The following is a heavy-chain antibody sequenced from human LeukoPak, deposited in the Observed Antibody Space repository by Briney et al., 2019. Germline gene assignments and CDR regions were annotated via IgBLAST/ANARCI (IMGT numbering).Heavy chain of an antibody. J-gene: IGHJ5*01. D-gene: IGHD1-26*01. V-gene: IGHV3-21*01. Sequence: SGGSLRLSCAASGFTFSRYTMGWVRQAPGKGLEWVSSITSSSAYIHYADSMKGRFTISRDDAKNSLHLQMNSLRAEDTAVYYCARERWEPDNWFDSWGQGILVTVSS. CDR2: ITSSSAYI. CDR3: ARERWEPDNWFDS. CDR1: GFTFSRYT.